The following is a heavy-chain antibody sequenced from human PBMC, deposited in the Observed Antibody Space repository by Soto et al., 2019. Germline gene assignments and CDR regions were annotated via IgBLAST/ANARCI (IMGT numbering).Heavy chain of an antibody. V-gene: IGHV3-30*03. CDR2: MSFDGSIK. J-gene: IGHJ3*02. D-gene: IGHD6-19*01. CDR1: GFIVSSYG. CDR3: ATIAVPPAFDI. Sequence: QVQLVESEGGVVQPGRSLRLSCAASGFIVSSYGMNWVRQAPSKGLEWVAVMSFDGSIKYYADSVKGRFTISRDNSKNTLYLQMNSLRAEDTAVYYCATIAVPPAFDIWGQGTMVTVSS.